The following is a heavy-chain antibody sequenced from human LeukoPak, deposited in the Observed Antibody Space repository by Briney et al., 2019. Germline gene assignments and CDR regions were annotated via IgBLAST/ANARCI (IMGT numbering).Heavy chain of an antibody. J-gene: IGHJ4*02. V-gene: IGHV1-69*04. CDR2: IA. CDR3: ARGGLGTSWSHLDH. D-gene: IGHD1-7*01. Sequence: IANHTQKFHGRLTITADKSTSTVYMELTSLTSEDTALYYCARGGLGTSWSHLDHWGQGTQVTVSS.